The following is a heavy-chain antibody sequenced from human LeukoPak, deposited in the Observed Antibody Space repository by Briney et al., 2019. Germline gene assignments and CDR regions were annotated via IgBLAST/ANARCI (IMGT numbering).Heavy chain of an antibody. CDR3: ARHGTLDDYGDYEGGDYFDY. CDR2: IYYSGST. Sequence: SETLSLTCTVSGGSISSGGYYWSWIRQHPGKGLEWIGYIYYSGSTNYNPSLKSRVTISVDTSKNQFSLKLSSVTAADTAVYYCARHGTLDDYGDYEGGDYFDYWGQGTLVTVSS. J-gene: IGHJ4*02. V-gene: IGHV4-61*08. D-gene: IGHD4-17*01. CDR1: GGSISSGGYY.